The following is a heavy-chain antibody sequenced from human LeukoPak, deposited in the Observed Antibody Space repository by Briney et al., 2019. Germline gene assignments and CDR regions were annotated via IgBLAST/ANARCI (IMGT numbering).Heavy chain of an antibody. CDR3: AELGITMIGGV. CDR2: IGGSSGST. CDR1: GFSFSNYG. J-gene: IGHJ6*04. Sequence: GGSLRLSCTASGFSFSNYGMSWVRQAPGKGLEWVSGIGGSSGSTYYADSVKGRFTISRDNAKNSLYLQMNSLRAEDTAVYYCAELGITMIGGVWGKGTTVTISS. D-gene: IGHD3-10*02. V-gene: IGHV3-23*01.